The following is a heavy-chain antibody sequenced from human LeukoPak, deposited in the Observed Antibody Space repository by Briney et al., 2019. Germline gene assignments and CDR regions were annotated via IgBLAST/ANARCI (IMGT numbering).Heavy chain of an antibody. CDR2: INSGGTVT. J-gene: IGHJ4*02. V-gene: IGHV3-74*01. D-gene: IGHD2-21*01. CDR1: GFTFSDFW. Sequence: PGGSLRLSCAASGFTFSDFWMHWVRQAPGKGLVWVSRINSGGTVTNYADSVKGRFTISRDNAKNSLYLQMNSLRAEDTAVYYCAREREPCGGDCVVDYWGQGTLVTVSS. CDR3: AREREPCGGDCVVDY.